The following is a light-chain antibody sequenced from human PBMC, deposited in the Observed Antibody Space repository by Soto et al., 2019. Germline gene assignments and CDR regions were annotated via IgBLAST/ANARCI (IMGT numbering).Light chain of an antibody. CDR1: SSNIGSNT. J-gene: IGLJ2*01. V-gene: IGLV1-44*01. Sequence: QSVLTQPPSASGTPGQRVTISCSGSSSNIGSNTVNWYQQLPGTAPKLLIYSNNQRPSGVPDRFSGSKSGTSASLAISGLQSEDEADYYCAAWDDSLMGVFGGGTKRTVL. CDR3: AAWDDSLMGV. CDR2: SNN.